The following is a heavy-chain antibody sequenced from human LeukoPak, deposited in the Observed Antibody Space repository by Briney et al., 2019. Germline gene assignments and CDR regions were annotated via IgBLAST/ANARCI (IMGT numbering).Heavy chain of an antibody. V-gene: IGHV3-48*04. CDR1: GFTFSSYS. J-gene: IGHJ3*02. CDR3: AREFRDYYDSSGYYTPWAFDI. D-gene: IGHD3-22*01. Sequence: PGGSLRLPCAASGFTFSSYSMNWVRQAPGKGLEWVSYISSSGSTIYYADSVKGRFTISRDNAKNSLYLQMNSLRAEDTAVYYCAREFRDYYDSSGYYTPWAFDIWGQGTMVTVSS. CDR2: ISSSGSTI.